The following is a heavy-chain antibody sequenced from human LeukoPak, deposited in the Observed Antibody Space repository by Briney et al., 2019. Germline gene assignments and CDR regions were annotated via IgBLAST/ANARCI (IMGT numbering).Heavy chain of an antibody. J-gene: IGHJ4*02. Sequence: GGSLRLFCAASGFTFTNYVMSWVRQAPGKGLEWVSAISGSGGTTYYADSVKGRFTISRDNSKNTLYLQITSLRAEDTGVYYCAKDHLPGIVVADRDYWGQGILVTVSS. CDR1: GFTFTNYV. CDR2: ISGSGGTT. D-gene: IGHD6-19*01. V-gene: IGHV3-23*01. CDR3: AKDHLPGIVVADRDY.